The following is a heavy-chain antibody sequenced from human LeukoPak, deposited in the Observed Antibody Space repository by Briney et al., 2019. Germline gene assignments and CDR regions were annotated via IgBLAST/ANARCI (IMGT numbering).Heavy chain of an antibody. V-gene: IGHV3-23*01. D-gene: IGHD6-13*01. Sequence: GGSLRLSCAASGFTFSSYAMSWVRQAPGKGLEWVSAISGSGGSTYYADSVKGRFTISRDNSKNILYVQMNSLRAEDTAVYYCAITGESSNWFLYFDYWGQGTLVTVSS. CDR1: GFTFSSYA. CDR2: ISGSGGST. J-gene: IGHJ4*02. CDR3: AITGESSNWFLYFDY.